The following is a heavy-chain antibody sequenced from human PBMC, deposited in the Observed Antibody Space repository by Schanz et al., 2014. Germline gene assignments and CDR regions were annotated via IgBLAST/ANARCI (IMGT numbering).Heavy chain of an antibody. CDR3: ASPSGYSDYGTYFDF. CDR2: ISSSGSYI. CDR1: EFTFSSYK. J-gene: IGHJ4*02. Sequence: EVQLVESGGGLVKPGGSLRLSCEASEFTFSSYKMNWVRQAPGKGLEWVSSISSSGSYIHYADSVKGRFTISRDNAKNTLYLQMNSLRAEDTALYYCASPSGYSDYGTYFDFWGQGTLVTVSS. D-gene: IGHD5-12*01. V-gene: IGHV3-21*01.